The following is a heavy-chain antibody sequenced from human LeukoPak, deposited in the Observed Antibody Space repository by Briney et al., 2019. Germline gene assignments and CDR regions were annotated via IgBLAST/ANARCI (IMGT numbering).Heavy chain of an antibody. CDR2: IKSKTDGRTT. Sequence: GGSLRLSCAASGFTFSYCYMSWLRQAPGKGQELVGRIKSKTDGRTTDYAAPVKGRFTISRDDSKNTLYLQMDSLKTEDTAVYYCTTDRLLSDAFDIWGQGTMVTVSS. CDR1: GFTFSYCY. D-gene: IGHD6-25*01. CDR3: TTDRLLSDAFDI. V-gene: IGHV3-15*01. J-gene: IGHJ3*02.